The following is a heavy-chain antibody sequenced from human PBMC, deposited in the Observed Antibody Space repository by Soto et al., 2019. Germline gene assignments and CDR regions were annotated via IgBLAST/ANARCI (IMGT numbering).Heavy chain of an antibody. D-gene: IGHD3-3*01. Sequence: EVLLVESGGGLVQPGRSLRCSCVSSGFSFDEDAFHWDRPAPGKGLDWVSGLNRNSEVMGHSESVRGSFRTSKDHADNPLILQMNSLTSAATASYLCAKVFTTRSMSSAVCDWCQGTRVTFSS. CDR1: GFSFDEDA. V-gene: IGHV3-9*01. CDR3: AKVFTTRSMSSAVCD. J-gene: IGHJ4*02. CDR2: LNRNSEVM.